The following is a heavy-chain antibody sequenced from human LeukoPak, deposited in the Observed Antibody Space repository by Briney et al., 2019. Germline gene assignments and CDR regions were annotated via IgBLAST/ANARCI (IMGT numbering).Heavy chain of an antibody. V-gene: IGHV3-7*01. J-gene: IGHJ4*02. CDR2: IHQDGGQK. CDR1: GFPLSTYW. D-gene: IGHD1-26*01. CDR3: ARETWSGSYFDY. Sequence: PGGSLRLSCAASGFPLSTYWMNWVRQAPGKGLEWVANIHQDGGQKYYVDSVKGRFTISRDNAKNSLYLEMNSLRAEDTAVYYCARETWSGSYFDYWGQGTLVTVSS.